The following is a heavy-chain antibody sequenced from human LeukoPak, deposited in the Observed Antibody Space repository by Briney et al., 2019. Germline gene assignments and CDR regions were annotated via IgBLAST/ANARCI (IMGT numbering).Heavy chain of an antibody. D-gene: IGHD3-22*01. Sequence: PSETLSLTCTVSGYSISSGYYWGWIRPPPGKGLEWIGSIYHSGSTYYNPSLKSRVTISVDTSKNQFSLKLSSVTAADTAVYYCARVGDSSGYYLEYFQHWGQGTLVTVSS. J-gene: IGHJ1*01. CDR2: IYHSGST. CDR3: ARVGDSSGYYLEYFQH. V-gene: IGHV4-38-2*02. CDR1: GYSISSGYY.